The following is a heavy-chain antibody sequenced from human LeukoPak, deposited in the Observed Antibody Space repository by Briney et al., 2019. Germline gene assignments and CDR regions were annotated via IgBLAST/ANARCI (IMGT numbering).Heavy chain of an antibody. Sequence: GGSLRLSCAASGFTFSSYWMSWVRQAPGKGLEWVANIKQDGSEKYYVDSVKGRFTISRDNAKNSLYLQMNSLRAEDTAVYYCARDHGSGSFSIDYWGQGTLVTVSS. CDR1: GFTFSSYW. J-gene: IGHJ4*02. CDR3: ARDHGSGSFSIDY. V-gene: IGHV3-7*01. D-gene: IGHD3-10*01. CDR2: IKQDGSEK.